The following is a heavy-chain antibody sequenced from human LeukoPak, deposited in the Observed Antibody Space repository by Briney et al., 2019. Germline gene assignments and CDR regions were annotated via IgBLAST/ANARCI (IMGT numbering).Heavy chain of an antibody. J-gene: IGHJ4*02. CDR3: ARVVAGTYSADY. CDR2: IYYSGST. CDR1: GGSISSYY. Sequence: SETLSLTCTVSGGSISSYYWSWIRQPPGKGLEWIGYIYYSGSTNYSPSLKSRVTISVDTSKNQFSLKLSSVTAADTAVYYCARVVAGTYSADYWGQGTLVTVSS. D-gene: IGHD6-25*01. V-gene: IGHV4-59*01.